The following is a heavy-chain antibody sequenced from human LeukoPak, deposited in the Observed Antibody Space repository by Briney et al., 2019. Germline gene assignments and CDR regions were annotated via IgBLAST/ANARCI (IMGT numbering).Heavy chain of an antibody. Sequence: GGSLRLSCAASGFTFSSYAMSWVRQAPGKGLEWVSAISGSGGSTYYADSVKGRFTISRDNSKNTLYLQMNSLRAEDTAVYDCAKYLGDSSGYYYVGEDVGYWGQGTLVTVSS. CDR3: AKYLGDSSGYYYVGEDVGY. D-gene: IGHD3-22*01. CDR2: ISGSGGST. J-gene: IGHJ4*02. V-gene: IGHV3-23*01. CDR1: GFTFSSYA.